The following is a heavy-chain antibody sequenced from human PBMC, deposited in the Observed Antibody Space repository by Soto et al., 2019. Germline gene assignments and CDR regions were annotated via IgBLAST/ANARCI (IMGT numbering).Heavy chain of an antibody. V-gene: IGHV1-8*01. CDR2: MNPNSGNT. Sequence: QVQLVQSGAEVKKPGASVKVSCKASGYTFTSYDINWVRQATGQGLEWMGWMNPNSGNTGYAQKFQGRVTMTRNTSISTAYMELSSLRSEDTAVYYCARVERHYDFWSGYYTSYYFDYWGQGTLVTVSS. CDR3: ARVERHYDFWSGYYTSYYFDY. D-gene: IGHD3-3*01. J-gene: IGHJ4*02. CDR1: GYTFTSYD.